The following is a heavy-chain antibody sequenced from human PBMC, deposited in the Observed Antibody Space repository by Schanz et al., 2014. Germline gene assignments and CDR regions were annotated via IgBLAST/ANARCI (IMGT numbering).Heavy chain of an antibody. CDR3: ARGTMPGTFDI. D-gene: IGHD2-2*01. CDR1: GGTFSSYA. CDR2: IIPIANIL. J-gene: IGHJ3*02. V-gene: IGHV1-69*04. Sequence: QVQLVQSGAEVKKPGSSVKVSCKASGGTFSSYAISWVRQAPGQGLEWMGRIIPIANILNYAQQFQGRVTFTADKSTSTAYMELSSLRYEDTALYYCARGTMPGTFDIWGQGTMVTVSS.